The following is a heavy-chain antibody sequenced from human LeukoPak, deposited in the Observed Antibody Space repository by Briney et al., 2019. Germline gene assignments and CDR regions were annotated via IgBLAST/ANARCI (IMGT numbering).Heavy chain of an antibody. V-gene: IGHV3-23*01. J-gene: IGHJ4*02. CDR3: AREDCSGGSCYIFDY. D-gene: IGHD2-15*01. CDR2: ISDSGDNT. Sequence: PGGSLRLSCVASGFTFSSYAMSWVRQAPGKGLEWVSTISDSGDNTYYADSVKGRFTISRDNSKNTLYLQMNSLRAEDTAVYYCAREDCSGGSCYIFDYWGQGTLVTVSS. CDR1: GFTFSSYA.